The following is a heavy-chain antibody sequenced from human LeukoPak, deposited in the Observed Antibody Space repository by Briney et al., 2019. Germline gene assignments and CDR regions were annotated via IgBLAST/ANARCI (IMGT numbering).Heavy chain of an antibody. Sequence: SETLSLTCTVSGGSTSSYYWSWIRQPAGKGLEWIGRIYTSGTTNYNPSLKSRVIMSVDTSKNQFSLKLSSVTAADTAVYYCARDNPEMATIATGWFDPWGQGTLVIVSS. CDR3: ARDNPEMATIATGWFDP. J-gene: IGHJ5*02. CDR1: GGSTSSYY. V-gene: IGHV4-4*07. D-gene: IGHD5-24*01. CDR2: IYTSGTT.